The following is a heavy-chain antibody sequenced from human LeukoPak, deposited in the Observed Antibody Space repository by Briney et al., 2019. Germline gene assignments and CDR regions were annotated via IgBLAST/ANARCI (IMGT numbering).Heavy chain of an antibody. D-gene: IGHD6-13*01. J-gene: IGHJ5*02. V-gene: IGHV4-31*03. CDR2: IYYSGST. CDR3: ARVIAAAGTEWFDP. Sequence: SETLSLTCTVSGGSISSGGYYWSWIRQHPGKGLEWIGYIYYSGSTYYNPSLKSRVTISVDTSKNQFSLKLSSVTAADTAVYYCARVIAAAGTEWFDPRGQGTLVTVSS. CDR1: GGSISSGGYY.